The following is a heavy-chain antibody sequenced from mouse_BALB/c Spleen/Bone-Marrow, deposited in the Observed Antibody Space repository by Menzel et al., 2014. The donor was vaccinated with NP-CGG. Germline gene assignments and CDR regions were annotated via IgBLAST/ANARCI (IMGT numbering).Heavy chain of an antibody. CDR2: IWGDGST. Sequence: VKLVESGPGLVAPSQRLSITCTVSGFSLTGYGVSWVRQPPGKGLEWLGMIWGDGSTDYNSALKSRLSISKDNSKSQVFLKVNSLQTEDTARYYCARDSFLITRALDYWGQGTSVTVSS. V-gene: IGHV2-6-7*01. CDR3: ARDSFLITRALDY. D-gene: IGHD2-4*01. J-gene: IGHJ4*01. CDR1: GFSLTGYG.